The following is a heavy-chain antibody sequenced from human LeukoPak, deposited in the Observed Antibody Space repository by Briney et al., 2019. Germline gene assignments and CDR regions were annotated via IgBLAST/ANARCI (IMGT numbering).Heavy chain of an antibody. CDR3: AREATWGEWYFDH. CDR2: IADDGGVK. V-gene: IGHV3-30*03. J-gene: IGHJ4*02. Sequence: GRSLRLSCVASGITFSRHGMDWVRQAPGKGLEWVAVIADDGGVKQYADSVKGRSTVSRDNSKSTLYLQMNGLSVEDTAIYYCAREATWGEWYFDHWGQGTPVTVSS. D-gene: IGHD3-3*01. CDR1: GITFSRHG.